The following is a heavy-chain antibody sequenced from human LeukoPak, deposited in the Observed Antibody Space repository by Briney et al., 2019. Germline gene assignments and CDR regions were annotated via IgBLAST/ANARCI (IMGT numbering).Heavy chain of an antibody. J-gene: IGHJ4*02. D-gene: IGHD3-9*01. CDR3: ARVTYYHILTGSYSGGDFDH. CDR1: GYTFTGYD. V-gene: IGHV1-8*01. Sequence: ASVKVSRKASGYTFTGYDINWVRQATGQGLEWMGWVNPNSGNTGFAQKFQGRVTMTRNTSISTAYMELSSLRSEDTAVYYCARVTYYHILTGSYSGGDFDHWGQGTLVTVSS. CDR2: VNPNSGNT.